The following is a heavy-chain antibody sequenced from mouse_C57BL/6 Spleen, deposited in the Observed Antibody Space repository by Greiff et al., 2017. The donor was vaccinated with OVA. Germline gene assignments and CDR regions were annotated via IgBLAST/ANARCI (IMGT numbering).Heavy chain of an antibody. J-gene: IGHJ4*01. CDR1: GFTFSDYY. V-gene: IGHV5-16*01. CDR3: ARVRFYGPYAMDY. Sequence: EVKLVESEGGLVQPGSSMKLSCTASGFTFSDYYMAWVRQVPEKGLEWVANINYDGSSTYYLDSLKSRFIISRDNAKNILYLQMSSLKSEDTATYYYARVRFYGPYAMDYWGQGTSVTVSS. CDR2: INYDGSST. D-gene: IGHD1-2*01.